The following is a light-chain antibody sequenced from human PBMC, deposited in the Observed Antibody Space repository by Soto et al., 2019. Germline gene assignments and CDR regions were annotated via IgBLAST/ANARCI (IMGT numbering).Light chain of an antibody. CDR2: AAS. Sequence: DIQMTQSPSSLSASVGDRVTINCRASQSISTYLNWYQQKPGKAPKLLIYAASTLQSGVPSRFSGSGSGTDFTLTITSLQPEDFATYYCQQSYSSPPVTFCGGTKVELK. J-gene: IGKJ4*01. V-gene: IGKV1-39*01. CDR3: QQSYSSPPVT. CDR1: QSISTY.